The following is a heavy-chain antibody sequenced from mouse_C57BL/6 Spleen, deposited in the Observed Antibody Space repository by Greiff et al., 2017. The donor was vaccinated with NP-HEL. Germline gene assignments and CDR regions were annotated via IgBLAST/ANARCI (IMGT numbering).Heavy chain of an antibody. Sequence: VNVVESGPGLVQPSQSLSITCTVSGFSLTSYGVHWVRQSPGKGLEWLGVIWRGGSTDYNAAFMSRLSITKDNSKSQVFFKMNSLQADDTAIYYCAKKDSNYGYFDVWGTGTTVTVSS. V-gene: IGHV2-5*01. CDR2: IWRGGST. CDR1: GFSLTSYG. J-gene: IGHJ1*03. D-gene: IGHD2-5*01. CDR3: AKKDSNYGYFDV.